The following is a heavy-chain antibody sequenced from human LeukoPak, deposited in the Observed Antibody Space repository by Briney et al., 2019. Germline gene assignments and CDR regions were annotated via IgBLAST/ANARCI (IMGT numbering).Heavy chain of an antibody. CDR2: ISAYNGDT. J-gene: IGHJ4*02. V-gene: IGHV1-18*01. D-gene: IGHD2-15*01. CDR3: GRLADKKLQRFLDY. Sequence: ASVKVSCKASGYTFTSYGISWVRQAPGQGLEWMGWISAYNGDTNYAQNVQGRLTMTTDTSTGTAYMELRSLRSDDTAVYYCGRLADKKLQRFLDYWGRGTLVTVSS. CDR1: GYTFTSYG.